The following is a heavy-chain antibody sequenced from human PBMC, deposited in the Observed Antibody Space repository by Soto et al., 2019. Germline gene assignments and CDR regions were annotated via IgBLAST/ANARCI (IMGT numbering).Heavy chain of an antibody. V-gene: IGHV1-69*01. Sequence: QVQLVQSGAEVKKPGSSVKVSCKASGGTFSSYAISWVRQAPGQGIEWMGGIIPIFGTANYAQKFQGRVTITADESTSTADMELGSLRSADTAVYYGARLNDSGGNLFYYYFDYWGQGTLVTVSS. CDR3: ARLNDSGGNLFYYYFDY. J-gene: IGHJ4*02. CDR1: GGTFSSYA. D-gene: IGHD4-17*01. CDR2: IIPIFGTA.